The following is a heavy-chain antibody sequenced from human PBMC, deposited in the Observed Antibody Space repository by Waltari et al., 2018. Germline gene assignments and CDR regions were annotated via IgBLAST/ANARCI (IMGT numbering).Heavy chain of an antibody. D-gene: IGHD3-3*01. Sequence: EVQLVESGGGLVQPGGSLRLSCAASGFTFSSYSMNWVRQAPGKGLEWVSYISSSSSTIYYADSVKGRFTISRDNAKNSLYLQMNSLRAEDTAVYYCARDEGGSDFWSGYRYYFDYWGQGTLVTVSS. CDR1: GFTFSSYS. CDR2: ISSSSSTI. V-gene: IGHV3-48*04. J-gene: IGHJ4*02. CDR3: ARDEGGSDFWSGYRYYFDY.